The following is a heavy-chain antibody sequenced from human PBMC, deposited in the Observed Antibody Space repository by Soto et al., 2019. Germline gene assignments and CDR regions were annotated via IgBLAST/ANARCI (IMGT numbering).Heavy chain of an antibody. V-gene: IGHV1-69*13. CDR2: IIPIFGTA. Sequence: SVKVSCKASGGTFSSYAISWVRQAPGQGLEWMGGIIPIFGTANYAQKCQGRVTITADESTSTAYMELSSLRSGDTAVYYCASSPDYSSGWYTWFDPWGQGPLVTVSS. D-gene: IGHD6-19*01. CDR1: GGTFSSYA. CDR3: ASSPDYSSGWYTWFDP. J-gene: IGHJ5*02.